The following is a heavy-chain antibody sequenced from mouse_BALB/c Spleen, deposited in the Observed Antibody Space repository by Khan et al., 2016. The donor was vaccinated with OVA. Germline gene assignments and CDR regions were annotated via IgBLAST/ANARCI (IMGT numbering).Heavy chain of an antibody. CDR3: ARSYGSWAMDY. J-gene: IGHJ4*01. V-gene: IGHV3-8*02. CDR2: IIYSGNI. Sequence: EVQLQESGPSLVKPSQTLSLTCSVTGDSITSGFWNWIRKFPGNKFEYLGYIIYSGNIYYNPSLKSRISITRDTSKSQYYLQLNSVTTEDTATYYCARSYGSWAMDYWGQGTSVTVSS. CDR1: GDSITSGF. D-gene: IGHD1-1*01.